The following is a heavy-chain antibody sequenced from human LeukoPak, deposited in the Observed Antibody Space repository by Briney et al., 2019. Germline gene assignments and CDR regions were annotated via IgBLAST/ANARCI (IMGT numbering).Heavy chain of an antibody. V-gene: IGHV3-48*04. J-gene: IGHJ6*04. D-gene: IGHD3-3*01. CDR1: GFSSRSYS. CDR2: ISGSSSTI. CDR3: AREMTIFV. Sequence: GGSLRLSCAASGFSSRSYSMNWVRQAPGKGLEWVSFISGSSSTIYYADSVKGRFTISRDNAKNSLYLQMNSLRAEDTAVYYCAREMTIFVWGKGTTVTVSS.